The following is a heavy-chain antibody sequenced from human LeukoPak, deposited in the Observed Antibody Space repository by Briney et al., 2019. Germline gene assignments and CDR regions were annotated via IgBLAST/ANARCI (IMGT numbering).Heavy chain of an antibody. CDR1: GFTVSSNY. CDR2: IYSGDNT. Sequence: PGGSLRLSCAASGFTVSSNYMNWVRQAPGKGLEWVSVIYSGDNTYYADSVKGRFTVSRDNSKNTLYLQMNSLRAEDTAVYYCARDKMAYCGGDCSYYFDYWGQGTLVTVSS. V-gene: IGHV3-53*01. D-gene: IGHD2-21*02. J-gene: IGHJ4*02. CDR3: ARDKMAYCGGDCSYYFDY.